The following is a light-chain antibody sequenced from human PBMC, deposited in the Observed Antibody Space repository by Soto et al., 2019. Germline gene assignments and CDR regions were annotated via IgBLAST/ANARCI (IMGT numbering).Light chain of an antibody. Sequence: QSVLTQPPSASGSPGQSVTISCTGSSSDVGGYNYVSWYQQHPGKAPKLMIYDVSKRPSGVPDRLSGSKSGNTASLTVSGLQAEDEADYYCSSYGGSNTVVFGGGTKLTVL. J-gene: IGLJ2*01. V-gene: IGLV2-8*01. CDR1: SSDVGGYNY. CDR3: SSYGGSNTVV. CDR2: DVS.